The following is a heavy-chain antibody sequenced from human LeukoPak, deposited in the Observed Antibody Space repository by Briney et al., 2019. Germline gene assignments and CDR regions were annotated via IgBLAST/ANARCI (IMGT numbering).Heavy chain of an antibody. Sequence: GGSLRLSCAASGFTFSSYAMRWVRQAPGKGLEWVSAISGSGGSTYYADSVKGRFTISRDNSKNTLYLQMNSLRAEDTAAYYCAKKNAGYYDSSGYRYDYWGQGTLVTVSS. D-gene: IGHD3-22*01. V-gene: IGHV3-23*01. CDR1: GFTFSSYA. CDR2: ISGSGGST. CDR3: AKKNAGYYDSSGYRYDY. J-gene: IGHJ4*02.